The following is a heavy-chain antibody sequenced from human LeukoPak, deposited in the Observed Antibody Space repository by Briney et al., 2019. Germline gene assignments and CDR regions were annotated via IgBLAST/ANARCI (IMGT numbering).Heavy chain of an antibody. V-gene: IGHV3-11*01. Sequence: PGGSLRLSCTSSGFTFTDYYMSWVRHAPGKGLEWVADIGGSGDIESYGDSVRGRFTVSRDTSRNSVFLQMNSLKVGDTAAYYCARETVGGTFDLWGQGTLVTVSS. CDR1: GFTFTDYY. CDR3: ARETVGGTFDL. D-gene: IGHD6-19*01. CDR2: IGGSGDIE. J-gene: IGHJ4*02.